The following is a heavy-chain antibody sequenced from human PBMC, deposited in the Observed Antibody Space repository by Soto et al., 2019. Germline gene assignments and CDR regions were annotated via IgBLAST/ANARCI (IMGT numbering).Heavy chain of an antibody. J-gene: IGHJ4*02. CDR3: VSQRTTVPTQAYFDY. CDR1: GGSVTNIIYY. V-gene: IGHV4-39*01. D-gene: IGHD4-17*01. Sequence: TLSLTCPVSGGSVTNIIYYWGWIRQSPGKGLEWIGSVYYRGRSYSKSSVKSRVTISVDTSKNRFSLSLNSVTASDTAVYFCVSQRTTVPTQAYFDYWGPGALVTVPS. CDR2: VYYRGRS.